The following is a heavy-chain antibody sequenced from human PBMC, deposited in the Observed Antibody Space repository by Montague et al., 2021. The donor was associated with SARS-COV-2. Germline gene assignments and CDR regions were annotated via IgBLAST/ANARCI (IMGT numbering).Heavy chain of an antibody. D-gene: IGHD3-10*01. CDR1: GGSIRGRTYY. CDR3: VRVRGSGWFDP. Sequence: SETLSLTCTVSGGSIRGRTYYWGWIRQPPGKGLEWIGSIYYSGSTYYNPSLKSRVTISVDTSKNQFSLKLNSVTAADTAVYFCVRVRGSGWFDPWGQGILVTVTS. V-gene: IGHV4-39*01. J-gene: IGHJ5*02. CDR2: IYYSGST.